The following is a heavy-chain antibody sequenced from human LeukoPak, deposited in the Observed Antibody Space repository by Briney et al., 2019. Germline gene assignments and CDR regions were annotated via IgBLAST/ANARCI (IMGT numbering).Heavy chain of an antibody. CDR2: ISGSGGST. Sequence: GGSLRLSCAASGFTFRSYAMSCVREAPGEGLEWGSAISGSGGSTYYADPVKGRFTISRDNSKNTLYLQMNSLRAEDTAVYYCATSRYCSSTSCPDYWGQGTLVTVSS. V-gene: IGHV3-23*01. D-gene: IGHD2-2*01. CDR3: ATSRYCSSTSCPDY. CDR1: GFTFRSYA. J-gene: IGHJ4*02.